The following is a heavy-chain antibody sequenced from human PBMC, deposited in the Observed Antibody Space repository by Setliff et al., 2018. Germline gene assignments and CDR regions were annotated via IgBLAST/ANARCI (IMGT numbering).Heavy chain of an antibody. D-gene: IGHD3-22*01. V-gene: IGHV3-11*01. CDR2: ISNDAYTI. J-gene: IGHJ4*02. CDR1: GFSFSDYY. CDR3: AKDRYDYYDSSARKGYYLDY. Sequence: GGSLRLSCAASGFSFSDYYMMWIRQAPGKGLEWASYISNDAYTIHYADSMKGRLTISRDNSKNSVFLQMNSLRAEDTAVYYCAKDRYDYYDSSARKGYYLDYWGQGALVTVSS.